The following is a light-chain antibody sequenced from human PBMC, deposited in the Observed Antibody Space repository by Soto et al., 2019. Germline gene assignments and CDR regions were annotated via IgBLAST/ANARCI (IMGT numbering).Light chain of an antibody. CDR3: QQYNSYSST. CDR1: QSISSW. Sequence: DIQMTQSPSTLSASVGDRVTITCRASQSISSWLAWYQQKPGKAPKLLIYKASSLESGVPSRFSGGGSGTEFTLTISSLQPDDFATYYCQQYNSYSSTFGQGTKLEIK. V-gene: IGKV1-5*03. J-gene: IGKJ2*01. CDR2: KAS.